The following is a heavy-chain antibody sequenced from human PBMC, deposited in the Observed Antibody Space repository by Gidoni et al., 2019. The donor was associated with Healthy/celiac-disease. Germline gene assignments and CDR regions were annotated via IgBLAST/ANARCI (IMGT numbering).Heavy chain of an antibody. CDR3: AKEGRSEWLLARWFDP. CDR2: ISGSGGST. Sequence: EVQLLESGGGLVQPGGSLRLSCAASGFTFSSYAMSWVRLAPGKGLECVSAISGSGGSTYYADSVKGRFTISRDNSKNTLYLQMNSLRAEDTAVYYCAKEGRSEWLLARWFDPWGQGTLVTVSS. CDR1: GFTFSSYA. J-gene: IGHJ5*02. V-gene: IGHV3-23*01. D-gene: IGHD3-3*01.